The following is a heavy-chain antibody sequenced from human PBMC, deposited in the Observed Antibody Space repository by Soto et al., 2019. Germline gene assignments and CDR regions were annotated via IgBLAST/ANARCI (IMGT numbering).Heavy chain of an antibody. V-gene: IGHV4-4*02. CDR2: IYHSGST. CDR3: ARVAVAGTRVDY. D-gene: IGHD6-19*01. CDR1: GGSISDGDYY. Sequence: SETLSLTCTVSGGSISDGDYYWSWVRQPPGKGLEWIGEIYHSGSTNYNPSLKSRVTISVDKSKNQFSLKLSSVTAADTAVYYCARVAVAGTRVDYWGQGTLVTVSS. J-gene: IGHJ4*02.